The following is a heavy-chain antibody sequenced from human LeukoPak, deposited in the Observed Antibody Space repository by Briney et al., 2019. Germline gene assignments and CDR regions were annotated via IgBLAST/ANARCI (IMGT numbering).Heavy chain of an antibody. Sequence: PPGGSLRLSCAASGFTFSSYGMHWVRQAPGKGLEWVAFIQYDGSNKYYADSVKGRFTISRDNSKNTLYVQMNSLRAEDTAVYYCATSGFGELSGAFGGQGTLVTVSS. V-gene: IGHV3-30*02. CDR2: IQYDGSNK. D-gene: IGHD3-10*01. CDR3: ATSGFGELSGAF. CDR1: GFTFSSYG. J-gene: IGHJ4*02.